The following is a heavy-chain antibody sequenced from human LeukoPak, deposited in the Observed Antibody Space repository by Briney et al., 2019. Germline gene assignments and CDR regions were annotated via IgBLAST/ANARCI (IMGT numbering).Heavy chain of an antibody. CDR1: GFTFSSYA. Sequence: GGSLRLSCAASGFTFSSYAMSWVRQAPGKGLEWVAVISYDGSNKYYADSVKGRFTISRDNSKNTLYLQMNSLRAEDTAVYYCAKTPIIMVYAPLDYWGQGTLVTVSS. J-gene: IGHJ4*02. D-gene: IGHD2-8*01. CDR2: ISYDGSNK. V-gene: IGHV3-30-3*02. CDR3: AKTPIIMVYAPLDY.